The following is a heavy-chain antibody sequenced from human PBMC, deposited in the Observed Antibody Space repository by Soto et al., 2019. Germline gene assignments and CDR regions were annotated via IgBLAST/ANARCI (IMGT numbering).Heavy chain of an antibody. CDR1: GYTFTTHG. CDR3: ARVDDYVWGSFRP. Sequence: GASVKVSCKASGYTFTTHGISWVRQAPGQGLEWMGWISPYNGKTTHAQKVQGRVTMTTDTSTSTAYMELRGLRSDDTAVYYCARVDDYVWGSFRPWGQGTQVTVSS. CDR2: ISPYNGKT. D-gene: IGHD3-16*02. J-gene: IGHJ5*02. V-gene: IGHV1-18*04.